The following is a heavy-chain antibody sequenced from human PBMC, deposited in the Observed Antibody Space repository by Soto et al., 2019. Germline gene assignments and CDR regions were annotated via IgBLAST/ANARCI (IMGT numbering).Heavy chain of an antibody. CDR1: GGSISSSSYY. V-gene: IGHV4-39*01. Sequence: PSETLSLTCTVSGGSISSSSYYWGWIRQPPGKGLEWIGSIYYSGSTYYNPSLKSRVTISVDTSKNQFSLKLSSVTAADTAVYYCARCIAYFDYWGQGTLVTVSS. CDR2: IYYSGST. CDR3: ARCIAYFDY. D-gene: IGHD2-21*01. J-gene: IGHJ4*02.